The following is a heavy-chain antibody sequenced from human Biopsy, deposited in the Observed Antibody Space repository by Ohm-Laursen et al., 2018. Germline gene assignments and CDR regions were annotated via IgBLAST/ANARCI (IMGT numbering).Heavy chain of an antibody. V-gene: IGHV1-46*01. J-gene: IGHJ4*02. CDR3: ARNTGWYGDLYYFDY. Sequence: ASVKVSCKASGYSFTSYYMHWVRQAPGQGLEWMGMINPSGSTTSYPQIFQGRVTMTRDTSKSTVYMELSSLRSADTVAYFCARNTGWYGDLYYFDYWGQGTLVTVSS. CDR1: GYSFTSYY. CDR2: INPSGSTT. D-gene: IGHD6-19*01.